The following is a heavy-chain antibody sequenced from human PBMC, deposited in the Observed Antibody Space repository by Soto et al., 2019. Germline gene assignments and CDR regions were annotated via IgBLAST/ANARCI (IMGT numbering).Heavy chain of an antibody. CDR1: GGSISSGGYY. D-gene: IGHD3-10*01. CDR2: IYYSGST. V-gene: IGHV4-31*03. Sequence: SETLSLTCTVSGGSISSGGYYWSWIRQHPGKGLEWIGYIYYSGSTYYNPSLKSRVTISVDTSKNQFSLKLSSVTAADTAVYYCARAYGSGSYIAYYYYYGMDVWGQGTTVT. CDR3: ARAYGSGSYIAYYYYYGMDV. J-gene: IGHJ6*02.